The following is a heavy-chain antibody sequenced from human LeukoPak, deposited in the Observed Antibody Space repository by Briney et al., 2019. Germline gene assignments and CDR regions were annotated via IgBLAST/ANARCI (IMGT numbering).Heavy chain of an antibody. CDR1: GYTFTSYG. J-gene: IGHJ6*02. V-gene: IGHV1-18*01. CDR3: ARDGDDILTGYPLYYYYYGMDV. CDR2: ISAYNGNT. D-gene: IGHD3-9*01. Sequence: GASVTVSCKASGYTFTSYGISWVRQAPGQGLEWMGWISAYNGNTNYAQKLQGRVTMTTDTSTSTAYMELRSLRSDDTAVYYCARDGDDILTGYPLYYYYYGMDVWGQGTTVTVSS.